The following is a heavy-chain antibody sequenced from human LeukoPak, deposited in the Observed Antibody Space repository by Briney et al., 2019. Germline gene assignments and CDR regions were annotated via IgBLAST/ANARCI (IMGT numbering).Heavy chain of an antibody. CDR1: GFTVSSNY. J-gene: IGHJ4*02. Sequence: QPGGSLRLSCAASGFTVSSNYMSWVRQAPGKGLEWVSVIYSGGSTYYADSVKGRFTISRDNSKNTLYLQMNSLGAEDTAVYYCARDLGHYDSSGIRDYYFDYWGQGTLVTVSS. CDR3: ARDLGHYDSSGIRDYYFDY. D-gene: IGHD3-22*01. CDR2: IYSGGST. V-gene: IGHV3-53*01.